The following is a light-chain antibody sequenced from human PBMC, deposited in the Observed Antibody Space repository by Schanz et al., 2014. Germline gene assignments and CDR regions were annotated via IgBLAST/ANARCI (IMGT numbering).Light chain of an antibody. J-gene: IGKJ1*01. CDR2: GAS. Sequence: EIVMTQSPATLSVSPGERATLSCRASQSVSSNLAWYQQTPGQAPRLLIYGASSRATGIPDRFSGSGSGTEFTLIISRLEPEDFAVYYCHQYGTSPWTFGPGTKVEIK. CDR3: HQYGTSPWT. CDR1: QSVSSN. V-gene: IGKV3D-15*02.